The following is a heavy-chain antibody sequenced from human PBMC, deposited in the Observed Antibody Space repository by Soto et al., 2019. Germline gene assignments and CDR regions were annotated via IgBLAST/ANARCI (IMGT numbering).Heavy chain of an antibody. CDR2: INHSGST. J-gene: IGHJ6*02. CDR3: ARPLRGYYYYGMDV. CDR1: GGSFSGYY. V-gene: IGHV4-34*01. Sequence: QVQLQQWGAGLLKPSETLSLTCAVYGGSFSGYYWSWIRQPPGKGLEWIGEINHSGSTNYNPSLKSRVTIAVDTSKNQCSLKLSSVTAADTAVYYCARPLRGYYYYGMDVWGQGTTVTVSS.